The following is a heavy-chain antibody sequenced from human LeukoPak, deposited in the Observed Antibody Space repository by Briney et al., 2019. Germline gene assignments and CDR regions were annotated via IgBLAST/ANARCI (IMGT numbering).Heavy chain of an antibody. CDR3: ARGSYDSSGYYLPFDY. CDR2: ISSSSSYI. J-gene: IGHJ4*02. Sequence: PGGSLRLSCAASGFTFSSYSMTWVRQAPGKGLEWVSSISSSSSYIYYADSVKGRFTISRDNAKNSLYLQMNSLRAEDTAVYYCARGSYDSSGYYLPFDYWGQGTLVTVSS. D-gene: IGHD3-22*01. V-gene: IGHV3-21*01. CDR1: GFTFSSYS.